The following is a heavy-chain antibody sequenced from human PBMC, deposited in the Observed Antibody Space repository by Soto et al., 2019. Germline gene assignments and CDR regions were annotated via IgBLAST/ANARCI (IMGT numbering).Heavy chain of an antibody. Sequence: PSETLSLTCTVSGASITSAEYCWTWIRQPPGKGLEWIGHICDSVNTFYNSSLKSRIIISVDASENQFSLKLTSVTAADTAVYYCARGLIGGLGNWFDPWGQGALVTVSS. CDR2: ICDSVNT. J-gene: IGHJ5*02. CDR1: GASITSAEYC. V-gene: IGHV4-30-4*01. D-gene: IGHD6-19*01. CDR3: ARGLIGGLGNWFDP.